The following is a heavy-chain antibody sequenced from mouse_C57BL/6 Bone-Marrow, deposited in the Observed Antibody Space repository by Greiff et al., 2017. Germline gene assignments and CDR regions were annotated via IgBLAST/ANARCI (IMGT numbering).Heavy chain of an antibody. J-gene: IGHJ2*01. CDR2: IDPSDSCT. D-gene: IGHD2-3*01. Sequence: QVQLQQPGAELVKPGASVKLSCKASGYTFTSYWMQWVKQRPGQGLEWIGEIDPSDSCTNYNQKFKGKATLTVDTSSSTAYMQLSSLTSEDSAVYYCAREGWLPFDYWGQGTTLTVSA. CDR1: GYTFTSYW. V-gene: IGHV1-50*01. CDR3: AREGWLPFDY.